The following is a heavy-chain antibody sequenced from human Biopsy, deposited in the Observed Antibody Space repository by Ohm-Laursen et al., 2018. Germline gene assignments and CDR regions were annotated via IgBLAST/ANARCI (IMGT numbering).Heavy chain of an antibody. CDR2: MNPNSGNT. CDR1: GYTFNTYE. Sequence: ASVKVSCKASGYTFNTYEINWVRQAAGQGPEWMGWMNPNSGNTGFAQKFQGRITMTRSTSITTAYMELTNLRSEDTAVYYCAREGAFGDTDAYYGLDVWGLGTTVTVSS. V-gene: IGHV1-8*01. D-gene: IGHD3-16*01. CDR3: AREGAFGDTDAYYGLDV. J-gene: IGHJ6*02.